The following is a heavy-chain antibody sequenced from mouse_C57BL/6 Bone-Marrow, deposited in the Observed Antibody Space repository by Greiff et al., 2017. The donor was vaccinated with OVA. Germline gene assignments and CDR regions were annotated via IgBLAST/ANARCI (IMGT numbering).Heavy chain of an antibody. CDR1: GFTFSDYG. Sequence: EVQLVESGGGLVKPGGSLKLSCAASGFTFSDYGMHWVRQAPEKGLEWVAYISSGSSTIYYADTVKGRFTISRDNAKNTLCLQMTSLRSEDTAMYYCDRINYWYFDVWGTGTTVTVSS. CDR2: ISSGSSTI. CDR3: DRINYWYFDV. V-gene: IGHV5-17*01. J-gene: IGHJ1*03.